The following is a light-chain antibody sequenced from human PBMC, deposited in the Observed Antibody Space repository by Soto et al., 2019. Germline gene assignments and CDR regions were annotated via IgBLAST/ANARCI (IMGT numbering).Light chain of an antibody. J-gene: IGLJ2*01. CDR3: QSYDTGLSHVV. CDR2: GGT. Sequence: QSALTQPPSVSGPPGQRVTISCTGSSSNLGAAYDLHWYQQLPGAAPKLLIYGGTNRASGIPDRFSGSRSATSASLAITGLQAEDEADYYCQSYDTGLSHVVFGGGTKVTVL. V-gene: IGLV1-40*01. CDR1: SSNLGAAYD.